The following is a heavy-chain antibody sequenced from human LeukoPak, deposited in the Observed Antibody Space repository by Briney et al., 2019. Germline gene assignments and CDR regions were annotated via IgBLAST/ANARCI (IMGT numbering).Heavy chain of an antibody. CDR2: ISYDGSNK. D-gene: IGHD5-12*01. CDR1: GVTFSSYA. J-gene: IGHJ4*02. Sequence: GGSLRLSCAASGVTFSSYAMHWVRQAPGKGLVWVAVISYDGSNKYYADSVKGRFTISRDNSKNTLYLQMNSLRAEDTVVYYCARDPLDVDIVAATPGASGWSIYYWGQGTLVTVSS. CDR3: ARDPLDVDIVAATPGASGWSIYY. V-gene: IGHV3-30*04.